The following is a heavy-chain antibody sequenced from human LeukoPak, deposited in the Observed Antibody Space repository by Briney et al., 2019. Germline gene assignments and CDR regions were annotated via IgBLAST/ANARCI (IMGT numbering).Heavy chain of an antibody. Sequence: PGGSLRLSCTASGFTYSTYWMTWVRQAPGKGLEWVANIKQDGSEKSYVDSVKGRFTISRDNAKNSLYLQMNSLRAEDTAVYYCARDPDPIVVVVAATGDPWGQGTLVTVSS. CDR1: GFTYSTYW. D-gene: IGHD2-15*01. CDR3: ARDPDPIVVVVAATGDP. V-gene: IGHV3-7*01. J-gene: IGHJ5*02. CDR2: IKQDGSEK.